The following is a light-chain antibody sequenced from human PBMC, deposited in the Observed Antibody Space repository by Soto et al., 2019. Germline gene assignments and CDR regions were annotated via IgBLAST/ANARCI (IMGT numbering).Light chain of an antibody. J-gene: IGKJ4*01. CDR1: QSVGRS. CDR2: GAS. CDR3: QQHSNSPPLT. V-gene: IGKV3-11*01. Sequence: EIVLTQSPATLSLSPGERATLSCRASQSVGRSLAWYQQKPGQAPRPLIYGASDRATGIPARLSGSGSGIDFTRTISSLEHEDFAVYYCQQHSNSPPLTVGGGTKVEIK.